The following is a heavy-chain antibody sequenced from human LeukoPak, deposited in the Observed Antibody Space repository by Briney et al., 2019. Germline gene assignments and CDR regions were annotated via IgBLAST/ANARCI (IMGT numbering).Heavy chain of an antibody. CDR3: ARSSGTYHFDY. CDR1: GFTFSSYE. J-gene: IGHJ4*02. Sequence: GGSLRLSCAASGFTFSSYEMNWVRQAPGKGLEWVSYISSSGTTIYYADSVKGRFTISRDNAMNSLFLQVNSLRAEDTAVYYCARSSGTYHFDYWGQGTLVTVSS. V-gene: IGHV3-48*03. CDR2: ISSSGTTI. D-gene: IGHD1-26*01.